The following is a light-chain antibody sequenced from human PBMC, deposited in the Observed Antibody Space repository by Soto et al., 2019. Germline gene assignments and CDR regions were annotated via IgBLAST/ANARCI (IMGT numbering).Light chain of an antibody. Sequence: EIVMTQSPASLSVSPGDGATLSCRASQSVASNVAWYQQIPGQSPRLLIHGASTRAAGVPARFSGSGSGTDFTLTISSLQSEDFAVYYCQQYHNWPPQYTFGQGTKLQIK. CDR3: QQYHNWPPQYT. V-gene: IGKV3-15*01. J-gene: IGKJ2*01. CDR1: QSVASN. CDR2: GAS.